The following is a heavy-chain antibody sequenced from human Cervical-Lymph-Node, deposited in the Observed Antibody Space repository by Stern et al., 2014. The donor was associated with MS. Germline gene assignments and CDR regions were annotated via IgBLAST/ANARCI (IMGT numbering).Heavy chain of an antibody. CDR1: GYKFNSYG. V-gene: IGHV1-18*01. CDR3: ARTNPLRFGNFHGIDV. J-gene: IGHJ6*02. CDR2: ISTYNGKT. Sequence: VKLVESGPEVKKPGASATVSCKASGYKFNSYGINWVRQAPGQGLEWMGRISTYNGKTEYAQKIQGRVTMTTDTSTGTAYMELRSLRSDDTAVYYCARTNPLRFGNFHGIDVWGQGTTVIVSS. D-gene: IGHD3-3*01.